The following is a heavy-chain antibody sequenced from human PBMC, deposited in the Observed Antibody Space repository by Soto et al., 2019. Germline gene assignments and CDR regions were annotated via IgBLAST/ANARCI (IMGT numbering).Heavy chain of an antibody. V-gene: IGHV3-33*01. Sequence: QVQLVESGGGVVQPGRSLRLSCAASGFSFNTYGFHWVRQAPNKGLEWVAVIWSDGNNKYYADSVKGRFTISRDSSDNTLYLEMTRLRDQDTDVYYFARIQVDTSMALDYWGQGTLVTVS. J-gene: IGHJ4*02. CDR1: GFSFNTYG. CDR2: IWSDGNNK. CDR3: ARIQVDTSMALDY. D-gene: IGHD5-18*01.